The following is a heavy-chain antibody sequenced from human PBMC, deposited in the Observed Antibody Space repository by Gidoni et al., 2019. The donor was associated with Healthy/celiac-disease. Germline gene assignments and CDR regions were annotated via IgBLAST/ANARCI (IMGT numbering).Heavy chain of an antibody. D-gene: IGHD3-16*01. CDR2: INPNMCGT. V-gene: IGHV1-2*02. CDR3: ARAAPYGGFDY. Sequence: QVQLVQSGAEVKKPGASVKVSCKASGYTFTGYSMHWVRHAPGPGLEWMGWINPNMCGTNYAQKFQGRFTITRDTSISTAYMELSRLRSDDTAVYYCARAAPYGGFDYWGQGTLVTVSS. J-gene: IGHJ4*02. CDR1: GYTFTGYS.